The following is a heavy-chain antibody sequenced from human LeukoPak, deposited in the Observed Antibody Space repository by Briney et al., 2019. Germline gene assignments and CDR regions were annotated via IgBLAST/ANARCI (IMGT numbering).Heavy chain of an antibody. CDR3: AKDSVTIFGVVRNAFDI. CDR1: GFTFSSYG. Sequence: GGSLRLSCAASGFTFSSYGMHWVRQAPGKGLEWVAVIWYDGSNKYYADSVKGRFTISRDNSKNTLYLQMSSLRAEDTAVYYCAKDSVTIFGVVRNAFDIWGQGTMVTVSS. J-gene: IGHJ3*02. D-gene: IGHD3-3*01. CDR2: IWYDGSNK. V-gene: IGHV3-30*02.